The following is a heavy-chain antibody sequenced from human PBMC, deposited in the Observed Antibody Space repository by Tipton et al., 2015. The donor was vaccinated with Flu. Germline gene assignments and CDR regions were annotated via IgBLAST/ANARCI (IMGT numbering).Heavy chain of an antibody. V-gene: IGHV3-7*01. CDR1: GYTFSTYW. CDR3: ASSTGGRPFDY. Sequence: GSLRLSCAASGYTFSTYWMHWVRQAPGKGLEWVANIKQDGSERYYVDSVKGRFTISRDNAKNSLYLQMNSLRAEDTAVYYCASSTGGRPFDYWGQGTLVTVSS. CDR2: IKQDGSER. D-gene: IGHD1-14*01. J-gene: IGHJ4*02.